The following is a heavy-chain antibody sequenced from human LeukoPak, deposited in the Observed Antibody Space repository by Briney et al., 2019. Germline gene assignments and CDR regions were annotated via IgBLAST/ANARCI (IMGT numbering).Heavy chain of an antibody. J-gene: IGHJ4*02. V-gene: IGHV3-7*03. CDR2: IKEET. CDR1: GFTFSRYW. Sequence: GGSLRLSCAASGFTFSRYWMSWVRQAPGKGLEWVANIKEETYYVDSVKGRFTISRDNPKTSLYLQMNSLRAEDTAVYYCAKEGVVARGSGSLYYFDYWGQGTLVTVSS. CDR3: AKEGVVARGSGSLYYFDY. D-gene: IGHD3-10*01.